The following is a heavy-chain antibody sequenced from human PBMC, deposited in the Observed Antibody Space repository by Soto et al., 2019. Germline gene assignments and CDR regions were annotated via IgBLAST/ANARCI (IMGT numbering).Heavy chain of an antibody. V-gene: IGHV4-39*01. CDR2: IYYSGST. CDR1: GGSISSSSYC. Sequence: PSETLSLTCTVSGGSISSSSYCWGCIRQPPGKGLEWIGSIYYSGSTYYNPSLKSRVTISVDTSKNQFSLKLSSVTAADTAVYYCARHTPAISISDHWGQGTLVTVSS. D-gene: IGHD2-15*01. CDR3: ARHTPAISISDH. J-gene: IGHJ4*02.